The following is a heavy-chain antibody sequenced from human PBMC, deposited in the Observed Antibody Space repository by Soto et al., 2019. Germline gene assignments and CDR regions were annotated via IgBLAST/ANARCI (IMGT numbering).Heavy chain of an antibody. Sequence: QVQLVESGGGVVQPGRSLRLSCEASGFTSSSYVMHWVRQAPGKGQEWVAVISYDGSNKHYADSVKGRFTISRDNSKNTLYLEMNSLRGEDTAVYSCARGDPTSGMDVWGQGTTVPVSS. V-gene: IGHV3-30*03. CDR1: GFTSSSYV. J-gene: IGHJ6*02. CDR2: ISYDGSNK. CDR3: ARGDPTSGMDV.